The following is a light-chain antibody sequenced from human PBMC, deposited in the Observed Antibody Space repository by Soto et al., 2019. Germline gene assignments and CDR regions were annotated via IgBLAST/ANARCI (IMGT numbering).Light chain of an antibody. CDR3: HQSYSLPYT. CDR1: QTIDRY. V-gene: IGKV1-39*01. J-gene: IGKJ2*01. Sequence: LQMTQSPSTLSASVGDRVTITCRASQTIDRYLNCYQHKPGKALKLLIHAVLTLYSGAPSRFSGSGSRTDFTLTINSLQPEDFATYYCHQSYSLPYTFGQGTKLEI. CDR2: AVL.